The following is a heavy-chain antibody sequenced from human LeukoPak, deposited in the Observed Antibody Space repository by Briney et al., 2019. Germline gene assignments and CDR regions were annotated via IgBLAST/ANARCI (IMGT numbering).Heavy chain of an antibody. D-gene: IGHD4-17*01. J-gene: IGHJ4*02. CDR2: MFPDGRT. CDR3: ARTNPVYGDYDY. V-gene: IGHV3-53*01. CDR1: GFSVNDNY. Sequence: SGGSLRLSCAVSGFSVNDNYMSWVREAPGKGLQWVSVMFPDGRTYYADSVKGRFTISRDLARNTLLLQMHSLRADDTAVHYCARTNPVYGDYDYWGQGTLVTVSS.